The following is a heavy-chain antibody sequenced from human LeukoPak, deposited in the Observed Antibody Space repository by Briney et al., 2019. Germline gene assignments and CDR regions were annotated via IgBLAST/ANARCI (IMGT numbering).Heavy chain of an antibody. CDR1: GFTVSSNY. J-gene: IGHJ4*02. CDR2: IYSGGST. D-gene: IGHD6-13*01. Sequence: GGSLRLSCAASGFTVSSNYMSWVRQAPGKGLEWVSVIYSGGSTYYADFVKGRFTISRDNSKNTLYLQMNSLRAEDTAVYYCARVDSSIAAAGLWGQGTLVTVSS. CDR3: ARVDSSIAAAGL. V-gene: IGHV3-66*02.